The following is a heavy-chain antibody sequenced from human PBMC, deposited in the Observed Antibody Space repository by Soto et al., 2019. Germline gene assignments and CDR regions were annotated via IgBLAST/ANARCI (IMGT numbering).Heavy chain of an antibody. CDR3: ARGMIPVVRRYFDY. CDR1: GGSVSSCGYY. CDR2: IHYSGST. D-gene: IGHD2-15*01. Sequence: PSETLSLTCNVSGGSVSSCGYYWNWIRQPPGKGLEWIGHIHYSGSTNYNPSLKSRVTISVDTSKNQFSLKLNSVTAADTAIYYCARGMIPVVRRYFDYWGQGTLVTVSS. J-gene: IGHJ4*02. V-gene: IGHV4-61*08.